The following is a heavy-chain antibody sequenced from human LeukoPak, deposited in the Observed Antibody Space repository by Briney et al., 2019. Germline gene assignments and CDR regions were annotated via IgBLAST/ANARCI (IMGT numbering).Heavy chain of an antibody. CDR3: AKDTGHGSYNYYYYAMDV. D-gene: IGHD1-26*01. V-gene: IGHV3-23*01. CDR2: ISGSGGST. CDR1: GFTFSSYA. Sequence: GGSLRLSCAASGFTFSSYAMSWVRQAPEKGLEWVSAISGSGGSTYYADSVKGRFTICRDNSMNTLYLQMNSLRAEDTAVYYCAKDTGHGSYNYYYYAMDVWGQGTPVTVSS. J-gene: IGHJ6*02.